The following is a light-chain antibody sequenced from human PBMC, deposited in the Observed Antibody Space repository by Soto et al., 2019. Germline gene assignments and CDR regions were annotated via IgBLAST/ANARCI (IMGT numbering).Light chain of an antibody. CDR2: GNS. CDR3: QSYDSSLSGSV. Sequence: QSVLTQSPSVSGAPGQRVTISCTGSSSNIGAGYDVHWYQQLPGTAPKLLIYGNSNRPSGVPDRFSGSKSGTSASLAITGLQAEDEADYYCQSYDSSLSGSVFGGGTKLIVL. CDR1: SSNIGAGYD. V-gene: IGLV1-40*01. J-gene: IGLJ3*02.